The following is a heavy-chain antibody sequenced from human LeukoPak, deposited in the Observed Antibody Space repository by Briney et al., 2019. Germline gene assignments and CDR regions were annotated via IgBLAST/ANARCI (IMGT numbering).Heavy chain of an antibody. D-gene: IGHD2-15*01. CDR2: IHSGVST. CDR3: ARVRIGWYFDL. Sequence: GGSLRLSCAASGFTVSSTYMSWVRQAPGKGLEWVSIIHSGVSTFHADSVKGRFTISGHNSKNTLDLQMNPLRAEDMAVYYCARVRIGWYFDLWGRGTLVTVSS. V-gene: IGHV3-53*04. J-gene: IGHJ2*01. CDR1: GFTVSSTY.